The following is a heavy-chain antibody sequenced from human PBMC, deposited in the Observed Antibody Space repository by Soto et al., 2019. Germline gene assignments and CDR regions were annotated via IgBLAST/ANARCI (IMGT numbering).Heavy chain of an antibody. J-gene: IGHJ4*02. Sequence: QVQLVQSGAEVKKPGSSVKVSCKASGGTFSSYTISWVRQAPGQGLEWMGRIIPILGIANYAQKFQGRVTITADKSTSTAYMELSSLRSEDTAVYYCARAGSGWSQFDYWGQGTLVTVSS. CDR3: ARAGSGWSQFDY. CDR2: IIPILGIA. CDR1: GGTFSSYT. V-gene: IGHV1-69*02. D-gene: IGHD6-19*01.